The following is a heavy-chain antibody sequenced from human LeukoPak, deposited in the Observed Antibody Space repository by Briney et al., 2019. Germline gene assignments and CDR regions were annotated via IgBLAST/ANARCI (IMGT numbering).Heavy chain of an antibody. D-gene: IGHD3-22*01. CDR3: ARDGGSSGSIRGYFDY. CDR1: GYSISSGYY. CDR2: IYHSGST. Sequence: SETLSLTCTVSGYSISSGYYWGWIRQPPGKGLEWIGSIYHSGSTYYNPSLKSRVSISVDTSKNQFSLKLSSVTAADTAVYYCARDGGSSGSIRGYFDYWGQGTLVTVSS. V-gene: IGHV4-38-2*02. J-gene: IGHJ4*02.